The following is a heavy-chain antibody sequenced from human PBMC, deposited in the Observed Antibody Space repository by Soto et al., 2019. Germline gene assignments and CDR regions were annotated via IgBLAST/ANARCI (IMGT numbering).Heavy chain of an antibody. CDR2: IYYSGST. Sequence: QVQLQESGPGLVKPSETLSLTCTVSGGSVSSGSYYWSWIRQPPGKGLEWIGYIYYSGSTNYNPSLKSRVTISVDTTKHQFSLKLSSVTAADTAVYYCARAYVDTAMAEEYYFDYWGQGTLVTVSS. CDR1: GGSVSSGSYY. CDR3: ARAYVDTAMAEEYYFDY. J-gene: IGHJ4*02. D-gene: IGHD5-18*01. V-gene: IGHV4-61*01.